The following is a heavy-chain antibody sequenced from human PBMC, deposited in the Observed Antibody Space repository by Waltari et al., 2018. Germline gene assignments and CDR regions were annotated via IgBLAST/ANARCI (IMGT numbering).Heavy chain of an antibody. CDR2: FYYSGNT. J-gene: IGHJ4*02. Sequence: QLQLQESGPGLVKSSETLSLTCSVSGGSISRTSYYWGWIRQPPGKGLEWIGSFYYSGNTYYNPSLKSRVTISVDTSKNQFSLQLNSVTAADTAMYYCARPGRVGGGSLMGLDYWGQGILVTVSS. D-gene: IGHD2-15*01. CDR1: GGSISRTSYY. CDR3: ARPGRVGGGSLMGLDY. V-gene: IGHV4-39*01.